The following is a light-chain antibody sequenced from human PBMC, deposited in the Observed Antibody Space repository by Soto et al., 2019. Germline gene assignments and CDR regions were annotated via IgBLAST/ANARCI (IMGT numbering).Light chain of an antibody. J-gene: IGKJ1*01. V-gene: IGKV1-17*01. CDR3: LQHHSYPRA. CDR1: QGIRND. CDR2: AAS. Sequence: DIQMTQSPSSLSASVGDRVTITCRASQGIRNDFGWYQQKSGKAHNRLIYAASSLLSGVLSRLSGSRSGTEFTLAISSLQPEDFASYYFLQHHSYPRAFGQGPKVKIK.